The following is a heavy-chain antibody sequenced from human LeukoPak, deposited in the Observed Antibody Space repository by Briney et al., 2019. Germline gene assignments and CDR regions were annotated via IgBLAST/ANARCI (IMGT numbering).Heavy chain of an antibody. CDR3: ARVYFYGLDV. J-gene: IGHJ6*02. Sequence: SETLSLTCIVSGGSISSGDYYWSWLRQSPGKGLEWIGYIYYSGSTHYNPSLKSRVSILRGTSKNRFSLKLSSVIAADTAAYYCARVYFYGLDVWGQGTTVTVSS. CDR2: IYYSGST. V-gene: IGHV4-30-4*01. CDR1: GGSISSGDYY.